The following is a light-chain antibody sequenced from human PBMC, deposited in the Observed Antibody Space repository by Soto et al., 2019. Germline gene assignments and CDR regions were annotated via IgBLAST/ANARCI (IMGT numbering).Light chain of an antibody. CDR2: AAS. Sequence: DIPMTQSPSSLSASVGDRITITCRASQSINNNLNWYQQKPGKAPKLLMDAASRMQSGVPSRFSGSGGGTEFTLTITSLQPEDFATYYCQQSYSTTWTFGQGTRVDVK. CDR3: QQSYSTTWT. J-gene: IGKJ1*01. V-gene: IGKV1-39*01. CDR1: QSINNN.